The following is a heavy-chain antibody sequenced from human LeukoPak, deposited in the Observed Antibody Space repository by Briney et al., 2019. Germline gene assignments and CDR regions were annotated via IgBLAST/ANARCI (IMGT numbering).Heavy chain of an antibody. J-gene: IGHJ6*02. Sequence: GGSLRLSCAASGFTVSSNYMSWVRQAPGKGLEWVSVVYGGDTTYYADSVKGRFTVTRDNSKNTLYLQMNSLRAEDTAVYYCARDAHTGSGTYWGGVDYYYGLDVWGQGTTVTVSS. CDR2: VYGGDTT. CDR3: ARDAHTGSGTYWGGVDYYYGLDV. D-gene: IGHD3-10*01. V-gene: IGHV3-66*01. CDR1: GFTVSSNY.